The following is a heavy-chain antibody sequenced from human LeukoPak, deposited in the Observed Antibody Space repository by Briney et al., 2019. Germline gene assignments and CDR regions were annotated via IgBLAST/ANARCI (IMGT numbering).Heavy chain of an antibody. CDR3: ARGIETATQSRYLFDY. CDR1: GFTFTSYY. Sequence: ASVKVSCKASGFTFTSYYMHWVRQAPGQGLEWMGIINPSGGSTSYAQKFQGRVTMTRDTSTSTVYMELSSLRSEDTAVYYCARGIETATQSRYLFDYWGQGTLVTVSS. V-gene: IGHV1-46*01. D-gene: IGHD5-24*01. J-gene: IGHJ4*02. CDR2: INPSGGST.